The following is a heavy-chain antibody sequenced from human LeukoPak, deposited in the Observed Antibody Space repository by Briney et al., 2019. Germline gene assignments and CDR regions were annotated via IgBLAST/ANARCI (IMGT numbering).Heavy chain of an antibody. CDR1: GGSISSSNW. V-gene: IGHV4-4*02. J-gene: IGHJ4*02. D-gene: IGHD2-15*01. CDR3: ARGRGAHIVVVVAATPGYFDY. Sequence: PSGTLSLTCAVSGGSISSSNWWSWVRQPPGKGLEWIGEIYHSGSTNYNPSLKSRVTISVDKSKNQFSLKLSSATAADTAVYYCARGRGAHIVVVVAATPGYFDYWGQGTLVTVSS. CDR2: IYHSGST.